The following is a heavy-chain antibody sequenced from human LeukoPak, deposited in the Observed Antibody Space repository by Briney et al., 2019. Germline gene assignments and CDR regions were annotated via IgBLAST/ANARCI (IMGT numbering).Heavy chain of an antibody. V-gene: IGHV1-24*01. CDR2: FDPEDGET. CDR1: VYTLTELF. J-gene: IGHJ1*01. Sequence: ASVKVSCKVSVYTLTELFMHWVRQAPGKGLEWMGGFDPEDGETIYAQKFQGRVTMTEDTSTDTAYMELSSLRSEDTAVSYCATGFLEWSHTEYIQHWGQGTLVTVSS. D-gene: IGHD2/OR15-2a*01. CDR3: ATGFLEWSHTEYIQH.